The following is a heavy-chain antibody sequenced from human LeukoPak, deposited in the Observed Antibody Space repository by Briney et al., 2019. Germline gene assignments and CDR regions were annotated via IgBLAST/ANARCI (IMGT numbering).Heavy chain of an antibody. CDR3: ARDPTYSYGPCC. CDR1: GLSFGDYT. Sequence: PGGSLRLSCEASGLSFGDYTMHWVRQAPGKGLEGVSSISSSSSYIYYADSVKGRFTIYRDNANNSLYLQMNSLRAEDPAVYYCARDPTYSYGPCCWGQGTLVTVSS. D-gene: IGHD5-18*01. J-gene: IGHJ4*02. V-gene: IGHV3-21*01. CDR2: ISSSSSYI.